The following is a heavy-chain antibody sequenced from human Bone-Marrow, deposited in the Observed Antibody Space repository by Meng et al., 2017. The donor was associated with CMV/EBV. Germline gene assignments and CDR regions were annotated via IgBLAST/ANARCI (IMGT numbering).Heavy chain of an antibody. Sequence: GESLKISCAASGFTFSSYGMHWVRQAPGKGLEWVAFIRYDGSNKYYADSVKGRFTISRDNSKNTLYLQMNSLRAEDTAIYYCATRRAGEFDYWGQGTLVTVSS. V-gene: IGHV3-30*02. J-gene: IGHJ4*02. D-gene: IGHD7-27*01. CDR2: IRYDGSNK. CDR3: ATRRAGEFDY. CDR1: GFTFSSYG.